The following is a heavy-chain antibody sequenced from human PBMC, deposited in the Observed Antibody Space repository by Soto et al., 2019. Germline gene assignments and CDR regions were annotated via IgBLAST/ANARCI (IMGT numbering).Heavy chain of an antibody. CDR1: GDNVSSNSAA. V-gene: IGHV6-1*01. J-gene: IGHJ6*04. Sequence: LSQTLSLTCAFSGDNVSSNSAAWNWIRQSPSRGLEWLGRTYYRSKWYNDYAVSVKSRITINPDTSKNQFSLQLNSVTPEDTAVYYCERDRSSSSLFYYYYYYGMDVSGKGTMGTVSS. CDR3: ERDRSSSSLFYYYYYYGMDV. D-gene: IGHD6-6*01. CDR2: TYYRSKWYN.